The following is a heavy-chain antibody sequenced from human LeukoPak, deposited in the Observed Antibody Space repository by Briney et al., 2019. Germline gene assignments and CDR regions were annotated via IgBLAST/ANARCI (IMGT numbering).Heavy chain of an antibody. Sequence: PGGSLSLSCAASGFTFSGSDTHWVRQPSAQGREWDGPIRSKANSYATAYAASVKAWSSISRDDSKNTAYLQMNSLKTEDTAVYYWTQPEEGADYSGQGTLVTVSS. D-gene: IGHD3-16*01. CDR2: IRSKANSYAT. J-gene: IGHJ4*02. CDR3: TQPEEGADY. V-gene: IGHV3-73*01. CDR1: GFTFSGSD.